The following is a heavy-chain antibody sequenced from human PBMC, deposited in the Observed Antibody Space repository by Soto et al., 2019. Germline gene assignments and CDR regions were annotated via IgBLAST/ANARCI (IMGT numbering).Heavy chain of an antibody. CDR1: GGSVSSYY. CDR3: ARGFWGFYYMDV. D-gene: IGHD3-16*01. CDR2: IYYSGST. J-gene: IGHJ6*03. V-gene: IGHV4-59*02. Sequence: SETLSLTCTVSGGSVSSYYWSWIRQPPGKGLEWIGYIYYSGSTNYNPSLKSRVTISVDTSKNQFSLKLSSVTAADTAVYYCARGFWGFYYMDVWGKGTTVTVSS.